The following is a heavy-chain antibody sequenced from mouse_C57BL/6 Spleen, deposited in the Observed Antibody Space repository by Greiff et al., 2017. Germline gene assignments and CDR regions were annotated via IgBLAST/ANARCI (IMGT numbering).Heavy chain of an antibody. CDR2: IDPSDSET. Sequence: QVQLQQPGAELVRPGSSVKLSCKASGYTFTSYWMHWVKQGPIQGLEWIGNIDPSDSETHYNQKFKDKATLTVDKSSSTAYMQLSSLTSEDSAVYYCARGGVTPFAYWGQGTLVTVSA. D-gene: IGHD2-2*01. V-gene: IGHV1-52*01. CDR1: GYTFTSYW. CDR3: ARGGVTPFAY. J-gene: IGHJ3*01.